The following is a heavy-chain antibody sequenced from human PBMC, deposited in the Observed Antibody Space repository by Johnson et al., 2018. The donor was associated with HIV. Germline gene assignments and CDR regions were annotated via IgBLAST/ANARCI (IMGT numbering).Heavy chain of an antibody. CDR3: ARDGDSSGPLHDAFDI. CDR2: IYSGGSK. V-gene: IGHV3-23*03. D-gene: IGHD3-22*01. J-gene: IGHJ3*02. CDR1: GFNFSNHA. Sequence: VLLLESGGGLVQPGGSLRLSCAASGFNFSNHAMSWVRQAPGKGLEWVSVIYSGGSKDYADAVKGRFTISRDNSKNTLYLQMNSLRAEDTAVYYCARDGDSSGPLHDAFDIWGQGTMVTVSS.